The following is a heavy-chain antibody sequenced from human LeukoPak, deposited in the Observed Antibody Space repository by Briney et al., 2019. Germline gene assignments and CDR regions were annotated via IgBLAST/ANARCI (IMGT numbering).Heavy chain of an antibody. CDR1: GGSISSSSYY. CDR2: IYYSGST. V-gene: IGHV4-39*07. CDR3: ARGNRRIRYYYGSGSYPPSYNWFDP. J-gene: IGHJ5*02. D-gene: IGHD3-10*01. Sequence: SETLSLTCTVSGGSISSSSYYWGWIRQPPGKGLEWIGSIYYSGSTNYNPSLKSRVTISVDTSKNQFSLKLSSVTAADTAVYYCARGNRRIRYYYGSGSYPPSYNWFDPWGQGTLVTVSS.